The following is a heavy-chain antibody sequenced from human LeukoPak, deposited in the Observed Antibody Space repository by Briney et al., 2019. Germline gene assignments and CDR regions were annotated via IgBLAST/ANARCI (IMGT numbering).Heavy chain of an antibody. CDR3: ARVYSSSSPYYYGMDV. Sequence: GGSLRLSCAASGFTFSSYAMHWVRQAPGKGLEWVAVISYDGSNKYYADSVKGRFTISRDNSKNTLYLQMNSLRAEDTAVYYCARVYSSSSPYYYGMDVWGQGTRSPSP. CDR2: ISYDGSNK. CDR1: GFTFSSYA. D-gene: IGHD6-6*01. J-gene: IGHJ6*02. V-gene: IGHV3-30-3*01.